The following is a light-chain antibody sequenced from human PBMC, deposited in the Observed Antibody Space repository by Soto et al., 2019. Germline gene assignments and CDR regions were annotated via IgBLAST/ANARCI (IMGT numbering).Light chain of an antibody. CDR1: QSVSSY. Sequence: EIVLTQSPATLSLSPGERATLSCRASQSVSSYLSWYQHKPGQAPRLLIYDPSNSATGIPARFSGSGSGTDFTLTISSLEPEDFAVYYCQQRTNWPPKYTFGQGTKLEIQ. J-gene: IGKJ2*01. CDR3: QQRTNWPPKYT. V-gene: IGKV3-11*01. CDR2: DPS.